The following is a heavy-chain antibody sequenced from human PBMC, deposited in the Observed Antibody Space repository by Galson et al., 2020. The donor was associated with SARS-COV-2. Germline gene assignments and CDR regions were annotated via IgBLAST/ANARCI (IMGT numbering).Heavy chain of an antibody. V-gene: IGHV3-23*01. Sequence: GESLKISCAASGFTFSNYAMTWVRQAPGKGLEYVSAIIGTGDATYYADSVKGRFTISRDNSKNTLFLQMNSLRAEDTAIYYCAKYLPGASGTSKTIFDSWGQGTLVTASS. CDR2: IIGTGDAT. D-gene: IGHD3-10*01. CDR3: AKYLPGASGTSKTIFDS. CDR1: GFTFSNYA. J-gene: IGHJ4*02.